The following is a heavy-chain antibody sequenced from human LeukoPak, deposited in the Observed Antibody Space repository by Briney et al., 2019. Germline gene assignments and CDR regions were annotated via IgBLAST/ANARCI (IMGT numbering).Heavy chain of an antibody. CDR1: GGPISSGRYY. V-gene: IGHV4-39*01. D-gene: IGHD4-17*01. CDR3: ARLNEGRDYGDNRRDY. J-gene: IGHJ4*02. CDR2: VFYSGST. Sequence: SETLSLTCTVSGGPISSGRYYWGWIRQPPGKGLEWIGSVFYSGSTSYNPSVGTRITVSIDTSKNQFSLKLHSVTAADTAVYYCARLNEGRDYGDNRRDYWGQGALVTVSS.